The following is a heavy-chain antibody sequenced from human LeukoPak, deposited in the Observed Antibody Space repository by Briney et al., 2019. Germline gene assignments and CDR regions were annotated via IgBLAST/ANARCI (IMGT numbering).Heavy chain of an antibody. CDR1: GGSFSGYY. CDR2: INHSGST. V-gene: IGHV4-34*01. D-gene: IGHD3-10*01. CDR3: ARVEASGGYYNPHYHYYMDV. J-gene: IGHJ6*03. Sequence: PSETLSLTCAVYGGSFSGYYWSWIRQPPGKGLEWIGEINHSGSTNYNPSLKSRVTISVDTSKNQFSLKLSSVTAADTAVYYCARVEASGGYYNPHYHYYMDVWGKGTTVTVSS.